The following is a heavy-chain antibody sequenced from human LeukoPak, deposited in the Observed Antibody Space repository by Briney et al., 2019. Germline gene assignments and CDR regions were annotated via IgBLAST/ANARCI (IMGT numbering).Heavy chain of an antibody. D-gene: IGHD3-10*01. Sequence: GGSLRLSCAASGFSFSNYWMSWVRQAPGKGLEWVANIKQDGSEENYVDSVKGRFTISRDNAKNSLYLQMNSLRAEDTAVYYCARHRLGSGILADYWGQGTLVTVSS. J-gene: IGHJ4*02. CDR1: GFSFSNYW. CDR2: IKQDGSEE. V-gene: IGHV3-7*01. CDR3: ARHRLGSGILADY.